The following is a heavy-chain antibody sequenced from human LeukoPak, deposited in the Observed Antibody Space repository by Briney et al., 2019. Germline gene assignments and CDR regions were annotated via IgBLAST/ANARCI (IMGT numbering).Heavy chain of an antibody. D-gene: IGHD3-10*01. V-gene: IGHV1-69*05. Sequence: SVKVSCKASGGTFSSYAISWVRQAPGQGIEWMGGIIPIFGTANYAQKFQGRVTITTDESTSTAYMELSSLRSEDTAVYYCASSPLSYYGSGSYYNVVDYWGQGTLVTVSS. J-gene: IGHJ4*02. CDR2: IIPIFGTA. CDR3: ASSPLSYYGSGSYYNVVDY. CDR1: GGTFSSYA.